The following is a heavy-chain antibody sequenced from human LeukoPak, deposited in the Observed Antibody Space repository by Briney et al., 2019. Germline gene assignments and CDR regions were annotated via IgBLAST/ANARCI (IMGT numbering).Heavy chain of an antibody. J-gene: IGHJ6*03. D-gene: IGHD3-10*01. V-gene: IGHV1-46*01. CDR3: AREGGFLYYYGSGKYFMDV. CDR2: INPSGGNT. Sequence: ASVKVSCKASGYTFTSYYMHWVRQAPGQGLEWMGIINPSGGNTSYAQKFQGRVTMTRDMSTSTVYMELSSLRSEDTAVYYCAREGGFLYYYGSGKYFMDVWGKGTTVTISS. CDR1: GYTFTSYY.